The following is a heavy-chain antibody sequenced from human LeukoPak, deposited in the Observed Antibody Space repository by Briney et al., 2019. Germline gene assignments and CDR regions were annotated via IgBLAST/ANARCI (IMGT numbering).Heavy chain of an antibody. J-gene: IGHJ4*02. D-gene: IGHD3-3*01. CDR1: GFTFSSYW. V-gene: IGHV3-74*01. CDR3: ARDPRPDDFWSGYYTLVEGGPFDY. CDR2: INSDGSST. Sequence: PGGSLRLSCAASGFTFSSYWMHWVRQAPGKGLVWVSRINSDGSSTSYADSVKGRFTISRDNAKNTLYLQMNSLRAEDTAVYYCARDPRPDDFWSGYYTLVEGGPFDYWGQGTLVTVSS.